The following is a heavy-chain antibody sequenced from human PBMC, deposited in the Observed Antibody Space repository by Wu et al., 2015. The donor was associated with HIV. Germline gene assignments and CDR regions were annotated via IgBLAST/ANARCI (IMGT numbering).Heavy chain of an antibody. J-gene: IGHJ6*02. V-gene: IGHV1-18*01. CDR3: ARIRGYSGYDSRYYYAMDV. Sequence: QVQLVQSGAEVKKPGASVKVSCKASGYTFTSYGITWVRQAPGQGLEWMGWISVYNGDTKYAQKVQGRVTMTTDTSTSTAYMDLRSLRSDDTAVYYCARIRGYSGYDSRYYYAMDVWGQGTTVTVSS. CDR2: ISVYNGDT. CDR1: GYTFTSYG. D-gene: IGHD5-12*01.